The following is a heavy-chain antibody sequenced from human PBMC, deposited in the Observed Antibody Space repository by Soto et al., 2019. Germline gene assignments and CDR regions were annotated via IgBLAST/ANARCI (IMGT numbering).Heavy chain of an antibody. Sequence: SETRSLTCTVSGDSISTFYWSWIRQPPGKGLEWIGYIYYTGSTNYNPSLKSRVTMSVDTSKKQFSLKLTSVTAADTAVYYCARQRGNYFDYWGQGSLVTVSS. CDR1: GDSISTFY. J-gene: IGHJ4*02. V-gene: IGHV4-59*01. CDR2: IYYTGST. CDR3: ARQRGNYFDY. D-gene: IGHD3-10*01.